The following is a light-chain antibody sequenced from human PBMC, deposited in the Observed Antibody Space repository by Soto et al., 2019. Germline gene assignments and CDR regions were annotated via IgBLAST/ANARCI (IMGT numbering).Light chain of an antibody. CDR1: SSDIGAYNY. V-gene: IGLV2-14*01. J-gene: IGLJ2*01. CDR3: SSYTGGNTYCI. CDR2: EVS. Sequence: QSALTQPASVSGSPGQSITISCTGTSSDIGAYNYVSWYQQHPGKAPKVIIFEVSNRPSGVSNRFSGSKSGNTASLTISGLQPEDEADYHCSSYTGGNTYCIFGGGTQLTVL.